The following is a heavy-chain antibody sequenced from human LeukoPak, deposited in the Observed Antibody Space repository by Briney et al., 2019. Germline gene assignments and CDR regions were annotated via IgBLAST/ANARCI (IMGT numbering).Heavy chain of an antibody. Sequence: GGSLRLSCAASGFTFSSYGMHWVRQAPGKGLEWVAFIGYDGSNKYYADSVKGRFTISRDNSKNTLYLQMNSLRAEDTAVYYCAKSNSRSTFWSGPDYWGQGTLVTVSS. D-gene: IGHD3-3*01. J-gene: IGHJ4*02. V-gene: IGHV3-30*02. CDR3: AKSNSRSTFWSGPDY. CDR1: GFTFSSYG. CDR2: IGYDGSNK.